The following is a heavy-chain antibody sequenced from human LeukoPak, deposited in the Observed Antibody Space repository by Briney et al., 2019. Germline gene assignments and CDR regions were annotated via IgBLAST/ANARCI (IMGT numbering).Heavy chain of an antibody. Sequence: PGGSLRLSCAASGFTFSSYAMSWVRQAPGKGLEWVSAISGSGGSTYYADSVKGRFTISRDNSKNTLYLQMNSLRAEDTAVYYCANWNRGGYCSSTSLLCFDYWGQGTLVTVSS. D-gene: IGHD2-2*01. CDR3: ANWNRGGYCSSTSLLCFDY. J-gene: IGHJ4*02. CDR2: ISGSGGST. CDR1: GFTFSSYA. V-gene: IGHV3-23*01.